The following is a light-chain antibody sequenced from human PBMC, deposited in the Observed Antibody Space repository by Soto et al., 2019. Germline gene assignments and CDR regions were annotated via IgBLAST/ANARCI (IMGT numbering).Light chain of an antibody. CDR3: MEALQTPLT. J-gene: IGKJ4*01. Sequence: DIVMTQSPLSLPVTPGEPASISCRSSQSLVHSNGYNYLDWYVQKPGQSPQLLIYLGSNRASGVPDRFSGSGSGTDFTLKISRVEAEDVGVYYCMEALQTPLTFGGGTKVEIK. CDR2: LGS. V-gene: IGKV2-28*01. CDR1: QSLVHSNGYNY.